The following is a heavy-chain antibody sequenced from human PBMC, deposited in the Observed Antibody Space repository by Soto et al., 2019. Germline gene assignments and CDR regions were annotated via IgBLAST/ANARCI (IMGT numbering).Heavy chain of an antibody. V-gene: IGHV3-30*18. CDR1: GFTFSSYG. CDR3: AKDLRGYSYGYDY. J-gene: IGHJ4*02. D-gene: IGHD5-18*01. Sequence: QVQLVESGGGVVQPGRSLRLSCAASGFTFSSYGMHWVRQAPGKGLEWVAVISYDGSNKYYADSVKGRFTISSDNSKNTLYLQMNSLRAEDTAVYYCAKDLRGYSYGYDYWGQGTLVTVSS. CDR2: ISYDGSNK.